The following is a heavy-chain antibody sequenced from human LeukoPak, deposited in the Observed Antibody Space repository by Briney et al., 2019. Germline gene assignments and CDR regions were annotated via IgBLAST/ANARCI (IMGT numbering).Heavy chain of an antibody. Sequence: SQTLSLTCAISGDSVSSNSAAWNWIRQSPSRGLEWLGRTYYRSKWYNDYAVSVKSRITINPDTSKNQFSLQLNSVTPEDTAVYYCARDMITFGGVIVRRFDYWGQGTLVTVSS. CDR3: ARDMITFGGVIVRRFDY. J-gene: IGHJ4*02. CDR2: TYYRSKWYN. CDR1: GDSVSSNSAA. V-gene: IGHV6-1*01. D-gene: IGHD3-16*02.